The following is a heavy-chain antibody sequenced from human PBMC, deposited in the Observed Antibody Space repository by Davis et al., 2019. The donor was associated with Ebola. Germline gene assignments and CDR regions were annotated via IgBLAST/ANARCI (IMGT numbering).Heavy chain of an antibody. CDR2: IGVRTIDT. CDR1: GFAFSSFP. Sequence: PGGSLRLSCEASGFAFSSFPMAWVRQVPGKGLEWLSSIGVRTIDTRYADSVKGRFTISRDNSINSLFLEMNSLRAEDTALYYCARYSGAGTRLFDYWGQGTLVTVSS. D-gene: IGHD6-13*01. V-gene: IGHV3-23*01. CDR3: ARYSGAGTRLFDY. J-gene: IGHJ4*02.